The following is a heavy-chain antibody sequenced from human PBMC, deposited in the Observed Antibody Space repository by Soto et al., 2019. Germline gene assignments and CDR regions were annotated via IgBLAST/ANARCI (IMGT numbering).Heavy chain of an antibody. V-gene: IGHV3-23*01. CDR1: GFTFSSYA. CDR2: ISGSGGST. D-gene: IGHD3-22*01. CDR3: AKDHIHRDYSSGYYYYFQH. J-gene: IGHJ1*01. Sequence: GGSLRLSCAASGFTFSSYAMSWVRQAPGKGLEWVSAISGSGGSTYYADSVKGRFTISRDNSKNTLYLQMNSLRAEDTAVYYCAKDHIHRDYSSGYYYYFQHWGQGTLVTVSS.